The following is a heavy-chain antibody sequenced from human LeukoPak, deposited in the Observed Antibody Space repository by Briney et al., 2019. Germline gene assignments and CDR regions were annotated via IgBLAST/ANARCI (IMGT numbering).Heavy chain of an antibody. CDR1: GYSISSGYY. J-gene: IGHJ4*02. Sequence: SGTLSLTCAVSGYSISSGYYWGWIRQPPGKGLEWIGSIYHSGSTYYNPSPKSRVTISVDTSKNQFSLKLSSVTAADTAVYYCARLTTPFDYWGQGTLVTVSS. CDR2: IYHSGST. CDR3: ARLTTPFDY. V-gene: IGHV4-38-2*01. D-gene: IGHD4/OR15-4a*01.